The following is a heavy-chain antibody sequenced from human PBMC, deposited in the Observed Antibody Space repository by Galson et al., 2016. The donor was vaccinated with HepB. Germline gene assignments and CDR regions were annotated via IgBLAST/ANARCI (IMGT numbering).Heavy chain of an antibody. J-gene: IGHJ4*02. CDR1: GGSLSGYF. D-gene: IGHD3-22*01. Sequence: SETLSLTCGVYGGSLSGYFWNWIRKPPGKGLEWIGDIRHGGSTNYNPSLMSRVTISGGASENQFSLKLSSVTAADTAVYYCATFYLDSSGYFLSDYWGQGTLVTVSS. CDR3: ATFYLDSSGYFLSDY. CDR2: IRHGGST. V-gene: IGHV4-34*01.